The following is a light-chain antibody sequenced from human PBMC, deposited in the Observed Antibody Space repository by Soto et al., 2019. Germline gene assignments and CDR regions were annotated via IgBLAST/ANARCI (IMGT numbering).Light chain of an antibody. Sequence: QSVLTQPPSVSGAPGQRVTISCTGSSSSIGAGYDVHWYQQLPGTAPRLLIYADNNRPSGVPDRFSGSKSGSSASLAITGLQAEDEADYYRQSYDSSLHVVFGGGTQLTVL. J-gene: IGLJ2*01. CDR3: QSYDSSLHVV. CDR2: ADN. CDR1: SSSIGAGYD. V-gene: IGLV1-40*01.